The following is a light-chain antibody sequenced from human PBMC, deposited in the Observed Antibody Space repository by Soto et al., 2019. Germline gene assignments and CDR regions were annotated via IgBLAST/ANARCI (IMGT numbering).Light chain of an antibody. V-gene: IGKV4-1*01. J-gene: IGKJ1*01. CDR3: QQYSSLPAT. CDR2: WAS. Sequence: DIVLTQSPDSLAVSLGERATLNCKSSQSVLYSPNNKSYLAWYQQKPGQPPKLLISWASTRESGVPDRFSGSGSGTDFTLTISSLQAEDVAVYYCQQYSSLPATFGQGTKVEIK. CDR1: QSVLYSPNNKSY.